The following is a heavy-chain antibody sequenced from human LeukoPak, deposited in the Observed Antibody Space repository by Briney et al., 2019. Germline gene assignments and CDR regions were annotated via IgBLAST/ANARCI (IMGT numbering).Heavy chain of an antibody. CDR3: ARGLRAYYYYGMDV. CDR1: GFTFSSYA. CDR2: ISSNGGST. Sequence: GGSLRLSCSASGFTFSSYAMHWVRQAPGEGLEYVSAISSNGGSTYYADSVKGRFTISRDNSKNTLFLQMGSLRVEDMAVYYCARGLRAYYYYGMDVWGQGTTVTVSS. D-gene: IGHD3-3*01. V-gene: IGHV3-64*02. J-gene: IGHJ6*02.